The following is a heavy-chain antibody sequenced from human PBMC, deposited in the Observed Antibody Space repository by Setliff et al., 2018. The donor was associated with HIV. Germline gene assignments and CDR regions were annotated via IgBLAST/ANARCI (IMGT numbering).Heavy chain of an antibody. V-gene: IGHV4-38-2*01. CDR2: IHDSGRT. J-gene: IGHJ4*02. D-gene: IGHD3-22*01. Sequence: SETLSLTCGVSGYSLTSGYYWGWIRQPPGKGLEWIGSIHDSGRTYYNPSLKSRVTIFVDTSKNQFSLKVRSVTAADTAVYYCATRAIVVIPDYWGQGTLVTVSS. CDR1: GYSLTSGYY. CDR3: ATRAIVVIPDY.